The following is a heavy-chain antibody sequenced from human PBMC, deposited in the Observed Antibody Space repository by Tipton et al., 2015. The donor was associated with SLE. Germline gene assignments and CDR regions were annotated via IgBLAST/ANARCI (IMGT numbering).Heavy chain of an antibody. D-gene: IGHD2/OR15-2a*01. CDR1: GGSISSHY. V-gene: IGHV4-59*11. CDR2: LHYSGST. CDR3: ARALTSNWYFDL. Sequence: LRLSCTVSGGSISSHYWSWIRQPPGKGLEWIGYLHYSGSTTYNPSLKSRVTISVDTSKNQFSLKLSSVTAADTAVYYCARALTSNWYFDLWGRGTLVTVSS. J-gene: IGHJ2*01.